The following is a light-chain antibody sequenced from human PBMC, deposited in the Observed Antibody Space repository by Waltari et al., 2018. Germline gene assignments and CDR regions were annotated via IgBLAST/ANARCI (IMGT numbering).Light chain of an antibody. V-gene: IGKV3-20*01. CDR2: GAS. J-gene: IGKJ1*01. CDR1: QSISRY. Sequence: IMLTQSPGTLSLSPGERATLSCRASQSISRYLAWYQQKPGQAPRLLIYGASTRATGIPDRFSGSGSGTDFSLTISGLEPEDSAVYYCQHQFRLPATFDQRAKVEIK. CDR3: QHQFRLPAT.